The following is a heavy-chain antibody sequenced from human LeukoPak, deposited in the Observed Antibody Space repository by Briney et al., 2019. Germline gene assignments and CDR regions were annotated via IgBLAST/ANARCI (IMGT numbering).Heavy chain of an antibody. CDR3: ARGLYCSGGSCYSLYFDY. CDR2: INHSGST. Sequence: SETLSLTCTASGGSISSYYWSWIRQPPGKGLEWIGEINHSGSTNYNPSLKSRVTISLDTAKNQFSLKLSSVTAADTAVYYCARGLYCSGGSCYSLYFDYWGQGTLVTVSS. CDR1: GGSISSYY. D-gene: IGHD2-15*01. V-gene: IGHV4-34*01. J-gene: IGHJ4*02.